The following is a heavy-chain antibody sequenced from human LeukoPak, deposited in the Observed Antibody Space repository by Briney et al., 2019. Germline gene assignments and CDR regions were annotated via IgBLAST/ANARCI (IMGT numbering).Heavy chain of an antibody. J-gene: IGHJ4*02. CDR2: IIPIFGTA. D-gene: IGHD5-18*01. CDR1: GGTFSSYA. V-gene: IGHV1-69*05. Sequence: ASVKVSCKASGGTFSSYAISWVRQAPGQGLEWMGRIIPIFGTANYAQMFQGRVTITTDESTSTAYMELSSLRSEDTAVYYCARDSLQPTAMVTEADYWGQGTLVTVSS. CDR3: ARDSLQPTAMVTEADY.